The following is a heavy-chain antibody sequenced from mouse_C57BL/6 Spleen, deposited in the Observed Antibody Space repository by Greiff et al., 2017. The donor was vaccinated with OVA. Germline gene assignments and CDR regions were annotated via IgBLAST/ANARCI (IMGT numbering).Heavy chain of an antibody. CDR2: LWSGGST. CDR1: GFSLTSYG. J-gene: IGHJ2*01. CDR3: ARVSHEDYFDY. Sequence: QVQLKESGPGLVQPSQSLSITCTVSGFSLTSYGVHWVRQSPGKGLECLGLLWSGGSTDYNAAFISRLSIRKDNSKSQVFFKMNSLQADDTAIYYCARVSHEDYFDYWGQGTTLTVSS. V-gene: IGHV2-2*01.